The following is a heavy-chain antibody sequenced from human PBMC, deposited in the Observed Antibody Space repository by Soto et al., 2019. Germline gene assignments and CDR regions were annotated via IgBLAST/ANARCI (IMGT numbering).Heavy chain of an antibody. CDR2: IHPNSGGT. CDR1: GYTFIDYY. CDR3: ARGWQWVVGGN. V-gene: IGHV1-2*02. J-gene: IGHJ4*02. Sequence: QVQLVQSGTEVKRPGASVKVSCKASGYTFIDYYIHWVRQAPGQGPERMGWIHPNSGGTHYAKKFKGRVTMTRDTSITTAYMGLSRLTADDTAVYSCARGWQWVVGGNWGQGTLVIVSS. D-gene: IGHD6-19*01.